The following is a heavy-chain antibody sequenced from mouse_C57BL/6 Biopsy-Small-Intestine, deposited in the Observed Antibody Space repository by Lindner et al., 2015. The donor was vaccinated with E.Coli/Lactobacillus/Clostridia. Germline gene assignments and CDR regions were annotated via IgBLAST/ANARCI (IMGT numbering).Heavy chain of an antibody. D-gene: IGHD2-4*01. CDR1: GYTFTSYG. CDR3: ARDKDYVCDY. V-gene: IGHV1-81*01. Sequence: VKVSCKPSGYTFTSYGISWVRQAPGQGLEWMGWISTNSGNTHYAQKLQGRVTMTTDTSTSTAYMEVRNLRSDDTAVYYCARDKDYVCDYWGQGTPVTVSS. J-gene: IGHJ4*01. CDR2: ISTNSGNT.